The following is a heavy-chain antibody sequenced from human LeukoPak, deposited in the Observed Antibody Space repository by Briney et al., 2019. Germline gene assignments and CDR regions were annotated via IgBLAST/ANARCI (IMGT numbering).Heavy chain of an antibody. V-gene: IGHV4-34*01. D-gene: IGHD5-12*01. CDR1: GGSFSGYY. J-gene: IGHJ4*02. CDR3: ARGLRRWLRDPFDY. Sequence: SETLSLTCAVYGGSFSGYYWSWIRQPPGKGLEWIGEINHSGSTNYNPSLKSRVTISVDTSKNQFPLKLSSVTAADTAVYYCARGLRRWLRDPFDYWGQGTPVTVSS. CDR2: INHSGST.